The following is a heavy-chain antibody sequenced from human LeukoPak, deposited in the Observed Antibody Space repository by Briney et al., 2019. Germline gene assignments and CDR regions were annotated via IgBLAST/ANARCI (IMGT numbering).Heavy chain of an antibody. CDR3: ARDLGYSYGYVY. CDR2: IYYSGST. Sequence: SETLSLTCTVSGGPISSYYWSWIRQPPGKGLEWIGYIYYSGSTNYNPSLKSRVTISVDTSKNQFSLKLSSVTAADTAVYYCARDLGYSYGYVYWGQGTLVTVSS. CDR1: GGPISSYY. V-gene: IGHV4-59*01. D-gene: IGHD5-18*01. J-gene: IGHJ4*02.